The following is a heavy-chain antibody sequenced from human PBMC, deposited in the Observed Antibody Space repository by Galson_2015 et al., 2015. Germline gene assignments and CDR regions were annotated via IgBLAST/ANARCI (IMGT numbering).Heavy chain of an antibody. CDR3: ARETSYNPSGWYRY. CDR1: GGSFSGYY. D-gene: IGHD6-19*01. J-gene: IGHJ4*02. Sequence: ETLSLTCAVYGGSFSGYYWSWIRQPPGKGLEWIGEINHSGSTNYNPSLKSRVTISVDTSKNQFSLKLSSVTAADTAVYYCARETSYNPSGWYRYWGQGTLVTVSS. V-gene: IGHV4-34*01. CDR2: INHSGST.